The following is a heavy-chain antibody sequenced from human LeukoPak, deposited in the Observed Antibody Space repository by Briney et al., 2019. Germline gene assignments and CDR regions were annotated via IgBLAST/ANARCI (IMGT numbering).Heavy chain of an antibody. Sequence: TGGSLRLSCAASGFTFSTYAMSWVRQAPGKGLEWVSAISRSSGSTYYADSVKGRFTISRDNSNTLYLQMNSLGPEDTAMYYCAKVRVVFNWNYAYYFDYWGQGTLVTVSS. V-gene: IGHV3-23*01. CDR3: AKVRVVFNWNYAYYFDY. D-gene: IGHD1-7*01. CDR1: GFTFSTYA. CDR2: ISRSSGST. J-gene: IGHJ4*02.